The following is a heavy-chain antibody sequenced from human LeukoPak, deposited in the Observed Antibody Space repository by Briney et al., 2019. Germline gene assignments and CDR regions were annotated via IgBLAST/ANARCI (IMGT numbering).Heavy chain of an antibody. D-gene: IGHD3-10*01. J-gene: IGHJ4*02. CDR3: AKERRESKYYFDY. Sequence: GGSLRLSCAASGFTFSSYAMSLVRQAPGKGLEWVSAISGSGGSTYYADSVKGRFTISRDNSKNALYLQMNSLRAEDTAVYYCAKERRESKYYFDYWGQGTLVTVSS. V-gene: IGHV3-23*01. CDR2: ISGSGGST. CDR1: GFTFSSYA.